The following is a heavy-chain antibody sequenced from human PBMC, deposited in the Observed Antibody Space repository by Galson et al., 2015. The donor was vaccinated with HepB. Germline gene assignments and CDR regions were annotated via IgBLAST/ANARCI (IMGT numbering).Heavy chain of an antibody. V-gene: IGHV3-33*01. CDR2: KWSDSTDI. J-gene: IGHJ4*02. CDR3: VRGENRSGYRYDY. CDR1: GFRFNNYA. D-gene: IGHD5-12*01. Sequence: SLRLSCAASGFRFNNYAMHWIRQGPGKGLEWLALKWSDSTDIIYADSVRGRFTISRDNSKNILYLGMNRLRADDTGVYFCVRGENRSGYRYDYWGQGALVTVSS.